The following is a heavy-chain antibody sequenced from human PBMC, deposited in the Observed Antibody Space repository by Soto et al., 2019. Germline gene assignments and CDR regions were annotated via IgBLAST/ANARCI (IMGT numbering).Heavy chain of an antibody. CDR1: GGSFSGYY. D-gene: IGHD2-21*02. Sequence: SETLSLTCAVYGGSFSGYYWSWIRQPPGKGLEWIGEINYSGSTNYNPSLQSRITISVDTSKNLFSLNLSSVTAADTAVYFCVREDDGGDRDYYGLDVWGQGTMVTVSS. CDR3: VREDDGGDRDYYGLDV. CDR2: INYSGST. V-gene: IGHV4-34*01. J-gene: IGHJ6*02.